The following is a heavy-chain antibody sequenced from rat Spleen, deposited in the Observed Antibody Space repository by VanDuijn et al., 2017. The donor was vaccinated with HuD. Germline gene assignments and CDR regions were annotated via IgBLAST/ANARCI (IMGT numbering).Heavy chain of an antibody. J-gene: IGHJ3*01. CDR1: GFSFSHYG. CDR2: ISYDGGNRT. CDR3: AISLLQWSNWFAD. V-gene: IGHV5-19*01. D-gene: IGHD1-1*01. Sequence: EVQLVESGGGLVQPGRSLILSCAASGFSFSHYGMAWVRQAPKKGLEWVAYISYDGGNRTYYRDSVKGRFTISRDNAKSTLFLQMDSLRSEDTATYYCAISLLQWSNWFADWGQGTLVTVSS.